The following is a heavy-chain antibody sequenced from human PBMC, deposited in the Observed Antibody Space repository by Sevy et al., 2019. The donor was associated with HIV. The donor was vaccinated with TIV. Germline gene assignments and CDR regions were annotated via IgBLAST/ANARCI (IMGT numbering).Heavy chain of an antibody. CDR1: GFTFSNAW. D-gene: IGHD4-17*01. Sequence: LGGSLRLSCAASGFTFSNAWMSWVRQAPGKGLEWVGRIKSKTDGGTTDYAAPVKGRFTISRDDSKNTLYLQMNSLKTEDTAVYYCTTDGRSLTQTTVTTSFYWGQGTLVTVSS. V-gene: IGHV3-15*01. J-gene: IGHJ4*02. CDR2: IKSKTDGGTT. CDR3: TTDGRSLTQTTVTTSFY.